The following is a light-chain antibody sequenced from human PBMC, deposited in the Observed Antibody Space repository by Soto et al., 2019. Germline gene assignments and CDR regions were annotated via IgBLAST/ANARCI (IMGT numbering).Light chain of an antibody. CDR2: HAS. CDR1: QSIGPW. Sequence: DIPMNQSLSTLSASVGHRVTISCRASQSIGPWLAWYQQKPGKAPTLLIYHASSLESGVPSRFSGSGSGTEFTLTISSLQPDDVATYYCQQYNTYLSFGQGTKVDIK. V-gene: IGKV1-5*01. J-gene: IGKJ1*01. CDR3: QQYNTYLS.